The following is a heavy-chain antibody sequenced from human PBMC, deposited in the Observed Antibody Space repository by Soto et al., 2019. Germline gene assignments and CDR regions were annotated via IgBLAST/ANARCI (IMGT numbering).Heavy chain of an antibody. CDR2: INPNGGGT. CDR1: GYSLSGYY. V-gene: IGHV1-2*02. CDR3: ARGWGIAAPGPNWFDP. D-gene: IGHD6-13*01. J-gene: IGHJ5*02. Sequence: GASVKVSCKASGYSLSGYYLHWVRQAPGQGPEWMGWINPNGGGTKYVQKFQGRVTMTRDTSISTVYLELSRLRSDDTAVYYCARGWGIAAPGPNWFDPWGQGTLGTVSS.